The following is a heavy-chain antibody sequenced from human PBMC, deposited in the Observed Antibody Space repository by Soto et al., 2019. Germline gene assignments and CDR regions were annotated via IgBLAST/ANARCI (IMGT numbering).Heavy chain of an antibody. CDR1: GYPFTGYY. CDR2: INPNSGGT. CDR3: AVLQSPVPIDY. D-gene: IGHD1-1*01. V-gene: IGHV1-2*02. Sequence: QVQLVQSGAEVKKNGASVKVSCKASGYPFTGYYLHWVRQEPGQGLEWMGWINPNSGGTNYAQKFQGREIITRDTSISTVYIELSRLGSDDTAVYYWAVLQSPVPIDYWGQVTLVTVSS. J-gene: IGHJ4*02.